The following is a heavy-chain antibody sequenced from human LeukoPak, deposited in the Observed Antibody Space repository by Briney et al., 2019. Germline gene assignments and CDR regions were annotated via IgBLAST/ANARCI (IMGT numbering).Heavy chain of an antibody. J-gene: IGHJ4*02. CDR2: ISYDGSNK. Sequence: GGSLRLSCAASGFTFSNHAMTWVRQAPGKGLEWVAVISYDGSNKYYADSVKGRFTISRDNSKNTLYLQMNSLRAEDTAVYYCARSKAVLWFGESLFDYWGQGTLVTVSS. CDR1: GFTFSNHA. D-gene: IGHD3-10*01. CDR3: ARSKAVLWFGESLFDY. V-gene: IGHV3-30-3*01.